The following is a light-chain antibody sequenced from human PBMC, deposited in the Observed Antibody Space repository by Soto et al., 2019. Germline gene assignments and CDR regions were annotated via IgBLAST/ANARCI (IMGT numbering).Light chain of an antibody. CDR2: GAS. V-gene: IGKV1-5*01. CDR1: QSVGTW. Sequence: DIQMTQSPSTLSASVGGRVTITCRASQSVGTWVAWYQQKPRKAPKLLIYGASNLESGVPSRFSGSGSGTEFTLTISSLQPDDFATYYCQQYNSLWTFGQGTKVDIK. J-gene: IGKJ1*01. CDR3: QQYNSLWT.